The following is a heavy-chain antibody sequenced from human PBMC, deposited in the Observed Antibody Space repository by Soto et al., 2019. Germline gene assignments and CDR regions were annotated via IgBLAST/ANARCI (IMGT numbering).Heavy chain of an antibody. Sequence: ASVKVSCKASGYTFTSYDINWVRQATGQGLEWMGWMNPNSGNTGYAQKFQGRVTMTRNTSISTAYMELSSLRSEDTAVYYCARVRSSPNYDFWSGTDRNDAFDIWGQGTMVTVSS. CDR3: ARVRSSPNYDFWSGTDRNDAFDI. D-gene: IGHD3-3*01. CDR2: MNPNSGNT. CDR1: GYTFTSYD. J-gene: IGHJ3*02. V-gene: IGHV1-8*01.